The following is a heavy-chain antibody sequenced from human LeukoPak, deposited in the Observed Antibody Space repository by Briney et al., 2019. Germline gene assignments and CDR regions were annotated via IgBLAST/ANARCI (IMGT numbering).Heavy chain of an antibody. D-gene: IGHD7-27*01. Sequence: GESLKISCKGSGYSFTSYWIGWVRQMPGKGLEWMGIIYPGDSDTRYSPSFQGQVTISADKSISTAYLQWSSLKASDTAMYYCARMHPGSDWGSEVFDYWGQGTLVTVYS. V-gene: IGHV5-51*01. CDR3: ARMHPGSDWGSEVFDY. CDR1: GYSFTSYW. CDR2: IYPGDSDT. J-gene: IGHJ4*02.